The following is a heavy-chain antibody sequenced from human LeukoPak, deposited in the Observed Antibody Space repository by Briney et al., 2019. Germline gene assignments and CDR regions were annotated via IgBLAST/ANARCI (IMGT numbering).Heavy chain of an antibody. J-gene: IGHJ6*03. V-gene: IGHV4-39*01. Sequence: SETLSLTCTVSGGSISSSSYYWGWIRQPPGKGLEWIGSIYYSGSTYYNPSLKSRVTISVDTSKNQFSLKLSSVTAADTAVYYCASRGTLAAAGGYYYYYYMDVWGKGTTVTVSS. D-gene: IGHD6-13*01. CDR2: IYYSGST. CDR1: GGSISSSSYY. CDR3: ASRGTLAAAGGYYYYYYMDV.